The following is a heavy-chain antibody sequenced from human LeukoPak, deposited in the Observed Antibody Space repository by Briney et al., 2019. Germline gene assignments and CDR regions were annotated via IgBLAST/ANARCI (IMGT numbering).Heavy chain of an antibody. CDR2: IKSKPDGGTT. D-gene: IGHD3-10*01. CDR3: TTDYYGSGSYLPGFDY. J-gene: IGHJ4*02. Sequence: GGSLRLSCAASGFTFSNAWMSWVRQAPGKGLEWVGRIKSKPDGGTTDYAAPVKGRFTISRDDSKNTLYLQMNSLKTEDTAVYYCTTDYYGSGSYLPGFDYWGQGTLVTVSS. CDR1: GFTFSNAW. V-gene: IGHV3-15*01.